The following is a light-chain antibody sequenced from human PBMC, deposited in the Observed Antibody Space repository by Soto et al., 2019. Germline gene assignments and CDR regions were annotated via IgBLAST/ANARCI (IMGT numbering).Light chain of an antibody. V-gene: IGLV2-23*01. CDR1: SSDVGSYNL. CDR3: CSYAGSSTCGRV. J-gene: IGLJ2*01. CDR2: EGS. Sequence: QSALTQPASVSGSPGQSITISCTGTSSDVGSYNLVSWYQQHPGKAPKLMIYEGSKRPSGVSNRFSGSKSGNTASLTISGLQAEDEADYYCCSYAGSSTCGRVFGGGTKLTVL.